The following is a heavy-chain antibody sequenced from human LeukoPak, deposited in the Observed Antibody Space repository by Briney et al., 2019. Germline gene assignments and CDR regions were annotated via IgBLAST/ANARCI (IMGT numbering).Heavy chain of an antibody. Sequence: GESLKISCKGSGYSFISYWIGWVRQMPGKGLEWMGIIYPGDSDTRYSPSFQGQVTISADKSIRNAYLQWSSLKALDTAMYYCARGSSGYTYGFDYWGQGTLVTVSS. CDR1: GYSFISYW. J-gene: IGHJ4*02. CDR3: ARGSSGYTYGFDY. V-gene: IGHV5-51*01. CDR2: IYPGDSDT. D-gene: IGHD5-18*01.